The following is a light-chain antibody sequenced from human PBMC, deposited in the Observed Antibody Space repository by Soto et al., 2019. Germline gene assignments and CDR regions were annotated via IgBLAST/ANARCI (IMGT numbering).Light chain of an antibody. Sequence: EVVLTQSPATLSLSPGERATLSCRASQSVSSYLAWYQQKPGQAPRLLIYDASNRAPGIPARFSGSGSGTDFTLTISSLEPEDFAVYYCQQHINWPLTFGGGTKV. V-gene: IGKV3-11*01. CDR1: QSVSSY. CDR3: QQHINWPLT. CDR2: DAS. J-gene: IGKJ4*01.